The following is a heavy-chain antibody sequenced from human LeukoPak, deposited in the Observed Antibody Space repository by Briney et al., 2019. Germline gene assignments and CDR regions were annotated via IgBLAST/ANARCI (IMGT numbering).Heavy chain of an antibody. CDR2: IKSKTDGGTR. CDR3: TTDYTSGNPY. D-gene: IGHD3-10*01. CDR1: GFTFSNAW. Sequence: GGSLRLSCAASGFTFSNAWMSWVRQAPGKGREWVGRIKSKTDGGTRDYAAPVKVRFTISRDDSKNSLYLQMNRLKTEDTAVYYCTTDYTSGNPYWGQGTLVTVSS. V-gene: IGHV3-15*01. J-gene: IGHJ4*02.